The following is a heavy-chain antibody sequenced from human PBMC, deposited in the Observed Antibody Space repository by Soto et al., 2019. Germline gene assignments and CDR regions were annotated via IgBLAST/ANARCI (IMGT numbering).Heavy chain of an antibody. CDR1: GFTFSTYS. J-gene: IGHJ5*02. V-gene: IGHV3-48*02. D-gene: IGHD2-8*01. Sequence: GGSLRLSCAASGFTFSTYSMNWARQAPGKGLEWIAYISIGSTTIFYADSVKGRFTISRDNAKSSLYLQMNSLRDEDTAVYYCARDNGMAGSFDPWGQGTLVTVSS. CDR2: ISIGSTTI. CDR3: ARDNGMAGSFDP.